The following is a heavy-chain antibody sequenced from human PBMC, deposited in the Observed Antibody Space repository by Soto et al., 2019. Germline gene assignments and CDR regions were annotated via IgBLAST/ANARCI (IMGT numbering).Heavy chain of an antibody. Sequence: SVKVSCKASGGTFSSYAISWVRQAPGQGLEWMGGIIPIFGTANYAQKFQGRVTITADKSISTAYLQWSSLKASDTAMYYCARYRRTQSSGYHPYYYYYGMDVWGQGTTVTVSS. D-gene: IGHD3-22*01. CDR1: GGTFSSYA. V-gene: IGHV1-69*06. CDR3: ARYRRTQSSGYHPYYYYYGMDV. CDR2: IIPIFGTA. J-gene: IGHJ6*02.